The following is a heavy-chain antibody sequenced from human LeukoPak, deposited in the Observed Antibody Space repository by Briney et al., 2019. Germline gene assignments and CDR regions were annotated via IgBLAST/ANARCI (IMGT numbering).Heavy chain of an antibody. CDR2: IGGSSSTT. Sequence: GGSLRLSCAASGFTFSSYSVNWVRQAPGKGLEWVSYIGGSSSTTYYADSVKGRFTISRDNAKNSLYLQMNSLRDEDTAVYYCARQQQLDYWGQGTLVTVSS. D-gene: IGHD6-13*01. V-gene: IGHV3-48*02. J-gene: IGHJ4*02. CDR1: GFTFSSYS. CDR3: ARQQQLDY.